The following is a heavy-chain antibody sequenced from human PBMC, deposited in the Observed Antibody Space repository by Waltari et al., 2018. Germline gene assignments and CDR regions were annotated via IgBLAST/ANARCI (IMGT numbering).Heavy chain of an antibody. CDR1: GFRFSGWD. CDR2: MNQDGSEK. Sequence: DVLLVESGGDLVQPGGSLGLSCAASGFRFSGWDMGWFRQAPGKGLEWVANMNQDGSEKNYVDSVKGRFTISRDNAKNSLSLQMNSLRVEDTAVYYCARAPKRTSSEVDYWGQGTLVTVSS. CDR3: ARAPKRTSSEVDY. D-gene: IGHD6-19*01. V-gene: IGHV3-7*01. J-gene: IGHJ4*02.